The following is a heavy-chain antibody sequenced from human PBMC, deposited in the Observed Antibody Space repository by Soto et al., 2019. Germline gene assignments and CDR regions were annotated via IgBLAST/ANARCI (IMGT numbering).Heavy chain of an antibody. CDR2: IIPIFGTA. V-gene: IGHV1-69*12. D-gene: IGHD6-13*01. Sequence: QVQLVQSGAEVKKPGSSVKVSCKASGGTFSSYAISWVRQAPGQGLEWMGGIIPIFGTANYAQKFQGRVTITADESTSTAYRERSSLRSEDTAVYYCAGIAAAGRIEYFQHWGQGTLVTVSS. CDR3: AGIAAAGRIEYFQH. J-gene: IGHJ1*01. CDR1: GGTFSSYA.